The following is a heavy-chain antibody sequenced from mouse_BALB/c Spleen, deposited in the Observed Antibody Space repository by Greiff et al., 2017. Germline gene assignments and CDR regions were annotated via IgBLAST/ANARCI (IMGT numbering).Heavy chain of an antibody. Sequence: VQLQQSGAELVRPGASVTLSCKASGYTFTDYEMHWVKQTPVHGLEWIGAIDPETGGTAYNQKFKGKATLTADKSSSTAYMELRSLTSEDSAVYYCARHHGKGYFDYWGQGTTLTVSS. CDR3: ARHHGKGYFDY. CDR2: IDPETGGT. CDR1: GYTFTDYE. J-gene: IGHJ2*01. D-gene: IGHD2-1*01. V-gene: IGHV1-15*01.